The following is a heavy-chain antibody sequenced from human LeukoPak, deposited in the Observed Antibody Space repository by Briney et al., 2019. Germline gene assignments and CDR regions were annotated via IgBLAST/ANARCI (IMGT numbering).Heavy chain of an antibody. J-gene: IGHJ3*02. CDR3: ARSAYYYAADAFDI. Sequence: KPSETLSLTCTVSGDSISSYYWSWIRQPPGKGLEWIGYFYFSGSTNYKPSLKSRVTISVDTSMNQFSLKLSSVTVADTAVYYCARSAYYYAADAFDIWGQGTKVTVSS. CDR2: FYFSGST. V-gene: IGHV4-59*01. CDR1: GDSISSYY. D-gene: IGHD3-10*01.